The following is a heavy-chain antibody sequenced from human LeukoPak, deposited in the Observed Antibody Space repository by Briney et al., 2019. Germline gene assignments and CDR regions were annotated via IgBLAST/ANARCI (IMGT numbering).Heavy chain of an antibody. V-gene: IGHV3-23*01. J-gene: IGHJ4*02. CDR3: ANLLNSAAGTDYFDY. CDR1: GFTFSSYG. Sequence: PGGSLRLSCAASGFTFSSYGMHWVRQAPGKGLEWVSAISGSGGSTYYADSVKGRFTISRDNSKNTLYLQMNSLRAEDTAVYYCANLLNSAAGTDYFDYWGQGTLVTVSS. CDR2: ISGSGGST. D-gene: IGHD6-13*01.